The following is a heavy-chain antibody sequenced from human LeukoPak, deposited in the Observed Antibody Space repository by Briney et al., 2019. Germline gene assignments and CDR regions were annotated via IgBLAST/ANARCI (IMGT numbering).Heavy chain of an antibody. J-gene: IGHJ4*02. CDR1: GFTFSSYA. D-gene: IGHD3-16*01. CDR2: ISGSGGST. Sequence: PGGSLRLSXAASGFTFSSYAMSWVRQAPGKGLEWVSAISGSGGSTYYADSVKGRFTISRDNSKNTLYLQMNSLRAEDTAVYYCATPRAYDYVWGSYPGYYFDYWGQGTLVTVSS. V-gene: IGHV3-23*01. CDR3: ATPRAYDYVWGSYPGYYFDY.